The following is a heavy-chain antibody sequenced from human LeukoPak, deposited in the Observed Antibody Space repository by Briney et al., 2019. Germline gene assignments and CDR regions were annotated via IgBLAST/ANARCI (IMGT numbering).Heavy chain of an antibody. D-gene: IGHD3-10*01. CDR2: IYTSGST. V-gene: IGHV4-4*07. CDR3: ASSLLERGSGSYLWYNYYMDV. J-gene: IGHJ6*03. Sequence: PSETLSLTCTVSGGSISSYYWSWIRQPAGKGLEWIGRIYTSGSTNYNPSLKSRVTMSVDTSKNQFSLKLSSVTAADTAVYYCASSLLERGSGSYLWYNYYMDVWGKGTTVTVSS. CDR1: GGSISSYY.